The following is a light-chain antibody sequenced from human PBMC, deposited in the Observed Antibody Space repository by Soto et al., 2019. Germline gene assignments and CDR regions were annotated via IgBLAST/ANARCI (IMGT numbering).Light chain of an antibody. J-gene: IGKJ2*01. CDR3: QQSNNWPYT. V-gene: IGKV3-15*01. Sequence: EIVLTQSPGTLSVSPGERANLSCRASQSVSTNLACFQQKPGQAPRLLIYGASTMATCIPARFSGSGSGTEFTLAINSLQSEDLAVYYCQQSNNWPYTFGQGTKLEV. CDR2: GAS. CDR1: QSVSTN.